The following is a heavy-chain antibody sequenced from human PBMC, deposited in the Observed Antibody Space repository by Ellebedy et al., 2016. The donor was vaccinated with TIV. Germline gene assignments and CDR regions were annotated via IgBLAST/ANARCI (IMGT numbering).Heavy chain of an antibody. V-gene: IGHV3-48*04. CDR1: GFTFSTFN. J-gene: IGHJ3*02. CDR2: ISRRGDTI. CDR3: ARVIALPHDACDM. Sequence: PGGSLRLSCAASGFTFSTFNMNWVRQVPGKGLEWVSYISRRGDTIHYADTVKGRFTISRDSAANSLYLQMNSLTAEDTAVYYCARVIALPHDACDMWGQGTMVTVSS. D-gene: IGHD3-16*02.